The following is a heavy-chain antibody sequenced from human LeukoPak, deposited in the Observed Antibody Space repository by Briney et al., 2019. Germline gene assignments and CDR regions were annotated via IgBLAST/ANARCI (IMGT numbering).Heavy chain of an antibody. J-gene: IGHJ4*02. V-gene: IGHV3-66*01. CDR2: IYSGGST. CDR3: ARGNDYGDYYFDY. Sequence: GGSLRLSCAASGFTVSSNYMNWVRQAPGKGLEWVSVIYSGGSTYYADSVKGRFTISRDNSKNTLYLRMNSLRAEDTAVYYCARGNDYGDYYFDYWGQGTLVTVSS. CDR1: GFTVSSNY. D-gene: IGHD4-17*01.